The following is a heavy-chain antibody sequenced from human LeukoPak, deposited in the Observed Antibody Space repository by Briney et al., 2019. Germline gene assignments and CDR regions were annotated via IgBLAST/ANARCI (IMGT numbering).Heavy chain of an antibody. J-gene: IGHJ6*02. CDR1: GGSFSGYY. D-gene: IGHD1-26*01. CDR3: ARQWELHYGMDV. V-gene: IGHV4-34*01. Sequence: SETLSLTCAVYGGSFSGYYWSWIRQPPGKGLEWIGEINHSGSTNYNPSLKSRVTISVATSKNQFSLKLSSVTAADTAVYYCARQWELHYGMDVWGQGTTVTVSS. CDR2: INHSGST.